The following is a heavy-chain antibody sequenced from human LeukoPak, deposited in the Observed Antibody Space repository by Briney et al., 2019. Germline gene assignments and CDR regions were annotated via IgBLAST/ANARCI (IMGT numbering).Heavy chain of an antibody. CDR1: GGSISSSNW. CDR3: ASGGYSYGHDY. CDR2: IYYSGST. D-gene: IGHD5-18*01. V-gene: IGHV4-4*02. Sequence: TSETLSLTCAVSGGSISSSNWWSWVRQPPGKGLEWIGSIYYSGSTYYNPSLKSRVTISVDTSKNQFSLKLSSVTAADTAVYYCASGGYSYGHDYWGQGTLVTVSS. J-gene: IGHJ4*02.